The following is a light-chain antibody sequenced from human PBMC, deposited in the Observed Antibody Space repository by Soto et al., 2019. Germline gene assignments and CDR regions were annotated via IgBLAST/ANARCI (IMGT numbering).Light chain of an antibody. V-gene: IGKV1-39*01. CDR2: SAS. CDR1: QGIDNY. CDR3: QQSYSTLFT. Sequence: DIQMTQSPSSLSASVGDRVTIACRASQGIDNYLNWYQQKPGKAPKLLIYSASSLQSGVPSRFSGSGSGTDFTLTISSLQPEDFVTYYCQQSYSTLFTFGPGTKVDIK. J-gene: IGKJ3*01.